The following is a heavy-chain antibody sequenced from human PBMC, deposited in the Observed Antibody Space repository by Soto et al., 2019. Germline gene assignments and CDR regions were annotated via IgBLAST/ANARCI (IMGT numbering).Heavy chain of an antibody. D-gene: IGHD6-13*01. Sequence: EVQLVQSGAEVKKPGESLKISCKGSGYSFTSYWIGWERQMPGKGLEWMGIIYPGDSDTRYSPSFQGQVTISADKSISTAYLQWSSLKASDTAMYYCARHVTQLVPTGREMDWFDPWGQGTLVTVSS. CDR3: ARHVTQLVPTGREMDWFDP. V-gene: IGHV5-51*01. CDR2: IYPGDSDT. J-gene: IGHJ5*02. CDR1: GYSFTSYW.